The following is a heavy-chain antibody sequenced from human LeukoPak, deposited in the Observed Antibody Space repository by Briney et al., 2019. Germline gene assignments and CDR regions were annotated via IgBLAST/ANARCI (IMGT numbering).Heavy chain of an antibody. Sequence: PSETLSLTCSVSGYSISSGYYWGWIRQPPGKGLEWIGTIYRSGSTYSNPSLRGRVTISVDTSKNQFSLKLSSVTAADTAVYYCARTAAGYYYYYMDVWGKGTTVTVSS. CDR2: IYRSGST. CDR3: ARTAAGYYYYYMDV. J-gene: IGHJ6*03. D-gene: IGHD6-13*01. V-gene: IGHV4-38-2*02. CDR1: GYSISSGYY.